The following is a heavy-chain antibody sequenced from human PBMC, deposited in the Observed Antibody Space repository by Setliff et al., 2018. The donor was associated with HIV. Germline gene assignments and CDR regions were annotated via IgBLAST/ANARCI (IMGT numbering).Heavy chain of an antibody. CDR1: GGSISSGSYY. V-gene: IGHV4-39*07. J-gene: IGHJ4*02. CDR2: IYYSGST. CDR3: ARDPWVRGVIMAPDY. D-gene: IGHD3-10*01. Sequence: PSETLSLTCTVSGGSISSGSYYWSWIRQPPGKGLEWIGTIYYSGSTYYNTSLKSRVTISVDTSKNQFSLKLSSVTAADTAVYYCARDPWVRGVIMAPDYWGQGTLVTVSS.